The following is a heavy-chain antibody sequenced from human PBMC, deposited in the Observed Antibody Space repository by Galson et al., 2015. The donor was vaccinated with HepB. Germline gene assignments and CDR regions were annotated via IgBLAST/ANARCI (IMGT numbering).Heavy chain of an antibody. J-gene: IGHJ4*02. CDR3: ARMNYYDSGGYYHPYYFDY. D-gene: IGHD3-22*01. CDR2: IKQGGSEK. Sequence: SLRLSCAGSGFFFGSFWMSWVRQAPGKGLEWVANIKQGGSEKYFVDSVKGRFTISRDNAKNSLYLQMNTLRAEDTAVYYCARMNYYDSGGYYHPYYFDYWGRGALHTVS. CDR1: GFFFGSFW. V-gene: IGHV3-7*03.